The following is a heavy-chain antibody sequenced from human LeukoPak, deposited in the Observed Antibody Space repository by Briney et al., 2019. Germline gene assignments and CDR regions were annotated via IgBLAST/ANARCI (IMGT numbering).Heavy chain of an antibody. D-gene: IGHD3-10*01. CDR3: AKGPHYYGSGSLYNFDY. CDR1: GFTFSSYG. Sequence: PGRSLRLSCAASGFTFSSYGMHWVRQAPGKGLEWVAVISYDGSNKYYADSVKGRFTISRDNAKNSLFLQMNSLRTEDTALYYCAKGPHYYGSGSLYNFDYWGQGTLVTVSS. J-gene: IGHJ4*02. V-gene: IGHV3-30*18. CDR2: ISYDGSNK.